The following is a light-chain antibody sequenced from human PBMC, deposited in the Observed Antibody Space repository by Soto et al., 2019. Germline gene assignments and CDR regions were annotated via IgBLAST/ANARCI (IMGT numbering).Light chain of an antibody. CDR3: QQYADPPIT. J-gene: IGKJ5*01. V-gene: IGKV3-20*01. Sequence: EIVLTQSPDTLSLSPGERATLSCRASQSGVSKYLAWYKQKPGQAPRLLIFGACSRATGIPDRFTGGGSGTDFTLTINRLEPEDFSVYYCQQYADPPITFGQGTRLEIK. CDR2: GAC. CDR1: QSGVSKY.